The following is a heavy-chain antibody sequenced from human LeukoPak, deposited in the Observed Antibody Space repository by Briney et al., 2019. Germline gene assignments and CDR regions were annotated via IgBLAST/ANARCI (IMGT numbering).Heavy chain of an antibody. CDR1: GYTFTSYG. J-gene: IGHJ6*03. V-gene: IGHV1-18*01. Sequence: ASVKLSCKASGYTFTSYGISWVRQSPGQGLGWMGGISAYNGNTNYAQKLQARVTMTTDTSTSTAYMELRSLRSDDTAVYYCAREEQWLPSGYMDVWGKGTTVTVSS. CDR3: AREEQWLPSGYMDV. CDR2: ISAYNGNT. D-gene: IGHD6-19*01.